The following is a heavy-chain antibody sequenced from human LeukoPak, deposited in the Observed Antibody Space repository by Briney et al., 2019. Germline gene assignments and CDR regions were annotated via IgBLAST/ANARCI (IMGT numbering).Heavy chain of an antibody. J-gene: IGHJ3*02. D-gene: IGHD3-3*01. CDR1: GGSISSYY. CDR3: ARGHQITIFGVVIGAFDI. Sequence: SETLSLTCTVSGGSISSYYWSWIRQPPGKGLEWIGYIYYSGSTNYNPSLKSRVTISVDTSKNQFSLKLSSVTAADTAVYYCARGHQITIFGVVIGAFDIWGQGTMVTVSS. V-gene: IGHV4-59*12. CDR2: IYYSGST.